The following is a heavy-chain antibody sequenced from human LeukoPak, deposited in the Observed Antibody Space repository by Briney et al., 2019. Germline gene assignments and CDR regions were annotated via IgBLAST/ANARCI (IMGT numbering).Heavy chain of an antibody. CDR1: GHTFTSYY. D-gene: IGHD3-16*01. CDR3: ARGSIPGGYYTSGELAS. V-gene: IGHV1-46*01. J-gene: IGHJ5*02. Sequence: GASVKVSCKASGHTFTSYYIHWVRQAPRQGLEWMEIINPSGGGTSYAQKFQGRVTMTRDTSTSTVYMELSSLRSEDTAVYYCARGSIPGGYYTSGELASWGQGTLVTVSS. CDR2: INPSGGGT.